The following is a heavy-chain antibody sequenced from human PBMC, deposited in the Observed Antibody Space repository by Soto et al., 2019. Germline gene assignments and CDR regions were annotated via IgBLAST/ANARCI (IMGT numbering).Heavy chain of an antibody. Sequence: PGGSLRLSCAASGFTVSSNYMSWVRQAPGKGLEWVSVIYSCGSTYYADSVKGRFTISRDNSKNTLYLQMNSLRAEDTAVYYCASSFSFSNDYWGQGTLVTVSS. D-gene: IGHD3-16*02. CDR3: ASSFSFSNDY. J-gene: IGHJ4*02. CDR1: GFTVSSNY. V-gene: IGHV3-66*03. CDR2: IYSCGST.